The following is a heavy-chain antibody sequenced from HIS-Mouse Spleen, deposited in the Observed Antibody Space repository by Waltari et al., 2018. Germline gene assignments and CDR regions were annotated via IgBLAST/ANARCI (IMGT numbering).Heavy chain of an antibody. J-gene: IGHJ4*02. CDR3: ARRGGWYFDY. Sequence: QVQLQQWGAGLLKPSETLSLTCAVYGGSFSGYYWSWIRQPPGKGLEWIGEINHSGSTNYNPSLKSRVTLSVDTSKNQFSLKLSSVTAADTAVYYCARRGGWYFDYWGQGTLVTVSS. CDR1: GGSFSGYY. V-gene: IGHV4-34*01. D-gene: IGHD3-10*01. CDR2: INHSGST.